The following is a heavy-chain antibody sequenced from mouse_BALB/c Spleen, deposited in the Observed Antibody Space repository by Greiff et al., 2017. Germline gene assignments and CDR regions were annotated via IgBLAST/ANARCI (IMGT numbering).Heavy chain of an antibody. V-gene: IGHV5-17*02. Sequence: EVMLAESGGGLVQPGGSRKLSCAASGFTFSSFGMHWVRQAPEKGLEWVAYISSGSSTIYYADTVKGRFTISRDNPKNTLFLQMTSLRSEDTAMYYCAIYGYDGKGAMDYWGQGTSVTVSS. D-gene: IGHD2-2*01. CDR3: AIYGYDGKGAMDY. J-gene: IGHJ4*01. CDR2: ISSGSSTI. CDR1: GFTFSSFG.